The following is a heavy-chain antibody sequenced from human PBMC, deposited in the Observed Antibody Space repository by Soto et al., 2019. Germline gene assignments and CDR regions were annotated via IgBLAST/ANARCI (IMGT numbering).Heavy chain of an antibody. D-gene: IGHD3-22*01. J-gene: IGHJ3*01. V-gene: IGHV3-11*01. CDR1: GLTLSDYY. CDR2: ISSNTKMI. CDR3: AGSGPIPAYDSSGYRKYGFSV. Sequence: PGGSLRLSCVASGLTLSDYYMTWIRQAPWRELEWVAYISSNTKMIFYPDSVKGRFTISRDNAKNALFLELNGLRVEDTATYYCAGSGPIPAYDSSGYRKYGFSVWGQGTKVTVSS.